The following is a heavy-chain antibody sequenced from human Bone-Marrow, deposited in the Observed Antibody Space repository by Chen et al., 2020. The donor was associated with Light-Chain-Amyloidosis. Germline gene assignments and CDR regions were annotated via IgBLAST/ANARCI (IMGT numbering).Heavy chain of an antibody. CDR1: GNNFPNYW. J-gene: IGHJ4*02. V-gene: IGHV5-51*01. Sequence: EVQLEQSGPEVKKPGESLKISCKGSGNNFPNYWIGWVRQMPGKGLEWMGVIYPDDSDARYSPSFEGQVTISADKSITTAYLQWRSLKASDTAMYYCARRRDGYNFDYWGQGTLVTVSS. CDR2: IYPDDSDA. CDR3: ARRRDGYNFDY. D-gene: IGHD5-12*01.